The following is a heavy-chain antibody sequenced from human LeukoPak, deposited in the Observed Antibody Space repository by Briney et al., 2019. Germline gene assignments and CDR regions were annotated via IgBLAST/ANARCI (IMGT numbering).Heavy chain of an antibody. V-gene: IGHV3-23*01. CDR3: AKGSNHRAAGNRFDY. J-gene: IGHJ4*02. D-gene: IGHD6-13*01. CDR1: GFTFSSYA. Sequence: AGGSLRLSCAASGFTFSSYAMSWVRQAAGKGLEWVSAISGSGGSTYYADSVKGRFTISRDNSKNTLYLQMNSLRAEDTAVYYCAKGSNHRAAGNRFDYWGQGTLVTVSS. CDR2: ISGSGGST.